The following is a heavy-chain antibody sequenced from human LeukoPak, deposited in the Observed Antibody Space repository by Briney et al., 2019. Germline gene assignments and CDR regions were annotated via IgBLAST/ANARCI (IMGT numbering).Heavy chain of an antibody. Sequence: PGRSLRLSCAASGFTFDDYAMHWVRQAPGKGLEWVSGISWNSGSIGYADFVKGRFTTSRDNAKNSLYLQMNSLRAEDMALYYCAKARSHYDFWSGYPYFDYWGQGTLVTVSS. CDR2: ISWNSGSI. V-gene: IGHV3-9*03. D-gene: IGHD3-3*01. CDR1: GFTFDDYA. CDR3: AKARSHYDFWSGYPYFDY. J-gene: IGHJ4*02.